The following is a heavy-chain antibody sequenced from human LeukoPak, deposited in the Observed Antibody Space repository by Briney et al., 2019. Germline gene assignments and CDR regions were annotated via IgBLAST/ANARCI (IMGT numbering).Heavy chain of an antibody. CDR1: GYTLTELS. J-gene: IGHJ4*02. Sequence: ASVKVSCKVSGYTLTELSMHWVRQAPGKGLEWMGGFDPEDGETIYAQKFQGRVTMTEDTSTDTAYMELSSLRSEDTAVYYCATGFQYSSSWHGIPFGYWGQGTLVTVSS. CDR3: ATGFQYSSSWHGIPFGY. D-gene: IGHD6-13*01. V-gene: IGHV1-24*01. CDR2: FDPEDGET.